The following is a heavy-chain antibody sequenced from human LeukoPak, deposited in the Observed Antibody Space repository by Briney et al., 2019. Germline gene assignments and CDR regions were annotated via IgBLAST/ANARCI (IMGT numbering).Heavy chain of an antibody. CDR2: ISSSSSYI. J-gene: IGHJ4*02. D-gene: IGHD2-21*02. CDR1: GFTFSSYS. V-gene: IGHV3-21*01. Sequence: GGSLRLSCAASGFTFSSYSMNWVRQAPGKGLEWVSSISSSSSYIYYADSVKGRFTISRDNAKNSLYLQMNSLRAEDTAVYYCARVEAYCGGDCYSLYDYWSQGTLVTVSS. CDR3: ARVEAYCGGDCYSLYDY.